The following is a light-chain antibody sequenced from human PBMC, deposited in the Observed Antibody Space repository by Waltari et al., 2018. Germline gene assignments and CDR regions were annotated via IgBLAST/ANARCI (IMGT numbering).Light chain of an antibody. J-gene: IGLJ3*02. CDR2: GNT. Sequence: QPPSVSGAPGQSVAISCTGSSSNFGAGSDVHWYQHLPGTAPKLLIFGNTNRPSGVPDRFSGSKSGTSASLAITGLQAEDEADYYCQSYDISLSAWVFGGGTKLTVL. CDR1: SSNFGAGSD. CDR3: QSYDISLSAWV. V-gene: IGLV1-40*01.